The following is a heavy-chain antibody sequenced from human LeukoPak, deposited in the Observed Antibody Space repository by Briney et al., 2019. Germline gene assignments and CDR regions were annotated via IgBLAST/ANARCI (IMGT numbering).Heavy chain of an antibody. CDR2: IKSKTDGGTT. D-gene: IGHD3-22*01. Sequence: GGSLRLSCAASGFTFSNAWMSWVRQAPGKGLEWVGRIKSKTDGGTTDYAAPVKGRFTISRDDSKNTLYLQMNSLKTEDTAVYYCAKGALTMIVVAFDAFDIWGQGTMVTVSS. J-gene: IGHJ3*02. CDR3: AKGALTMIVVAFDAFDI. CDR1: GFTFSNAW. V-gene: IGHV3-15*01.